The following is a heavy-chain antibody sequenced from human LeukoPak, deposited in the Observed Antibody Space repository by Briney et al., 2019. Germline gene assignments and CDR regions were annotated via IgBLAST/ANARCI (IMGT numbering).Heavy chain of an antibody. V-gene: IGHV4-61*02. Sequence: SQTLSLTCTVSGGSISSGSYYWRWIRQPAGTGLEWIGRIYTSGSTNYNPSLKSRVTILVDTSKNQFSLKLSSVTAADTAVYYCARAGYSSGWYGGYYFDYWGQGTLVTVSS. J-gene: IGHJ4*02. CDR3: ARAGYSSGWYGGYYFDY. CDR2: IYTSGST. D-gene: IGHD6-19*01. CDR1: GGSISSGSYY.